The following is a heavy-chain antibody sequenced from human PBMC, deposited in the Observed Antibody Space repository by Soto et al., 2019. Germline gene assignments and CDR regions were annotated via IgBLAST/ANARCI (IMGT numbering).Heavy chain of an antibody. CDR2: INPNSGGT. CDR1: GYTFTGYY. Sequence: ASVKVSCKASGYTFTGYYMHWVRQAPGQGLEWMGWINPNSGGTNYAQKFQGWVTMTRDTSISTAYMELSRLRSDDTAVYYCARDRGRAVAEDDAFDIWGQGTMVTVSS. V-gene: IGHV1-2*04. J-gene: IGHJ3*02. CDR3: ARDRGRAVAEDDAFDI. D-gene: IGHD6-19*01.